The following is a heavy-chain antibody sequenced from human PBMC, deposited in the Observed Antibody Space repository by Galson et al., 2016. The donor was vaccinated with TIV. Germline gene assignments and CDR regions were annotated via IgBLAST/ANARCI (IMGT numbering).Heavy chain of an antibody. CDR1: GFTFSSHG. J-gene: IGHJ4*02. V-gene: IGHV3-23*01. CDR3: AKQETSGSDPLTVTIGLQY. CDR2: ISAGGGTT. D-gene: IGHD4-17*01. Sequence: CAAAGFTFSSHGMSWVRQAPGKGLEWVSGISAGGGTTHYADSVKGRFTLFRDNSKNTLYLQMNSLRDEDTATYYCAKQETSGSDPLTVTIGLQYWGQGTLVTVSS.